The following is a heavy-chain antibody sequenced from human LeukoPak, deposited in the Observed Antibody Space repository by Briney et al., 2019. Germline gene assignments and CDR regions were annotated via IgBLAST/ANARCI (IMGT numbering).Heavy chain of an antibody. V-gene: IGHV1-46*01. D-gene: IGHD3-10*01. CDR3: ATGGYYGSGSYYNRPFDY. CDR2: INPSGGST. CDR1: GYTFTSYY. J-gene: IGHJ4*02. Sequence: ASVKVSCKASGYTFTSYYMHWVRQAPGQGLEWMGIINPSGGSTSYAQKFQGRVTMTRDMSTSTVYMELSSLRSEDTAVYYCATGGYYGSGSYYNRPFDYWGQGTLVTVSS.